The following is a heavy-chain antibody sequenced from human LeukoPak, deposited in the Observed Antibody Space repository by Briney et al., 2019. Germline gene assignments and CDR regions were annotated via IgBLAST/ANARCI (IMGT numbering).Heavy chain of an antibody. J-gene: IGHJ4*02. V-gene: IGHV4-59*01. Sequence: KPSETLSLTCTVSGGPISDYYWSWIRHPPGKGLEWIGYSYYTGVTNYNPSLKSRVSISVDTSKKQFSLNLTSVTTADTAVYYCARLHLDYLDYWGQGAVVTVSS. CDR3: ARLHLDYLDY. CDR1: GGPISDYY. CDR2: SYYTGVT.